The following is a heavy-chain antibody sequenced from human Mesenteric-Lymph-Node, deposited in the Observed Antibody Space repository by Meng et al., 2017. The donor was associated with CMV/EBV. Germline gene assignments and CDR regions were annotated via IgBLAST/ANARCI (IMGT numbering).Heavy chain of an antibody. J-gene: IGHJ4*02. Sequence: YIFTSYGINWVRQAPGQGLEWMGWISPYNGVTNHAQKLQGRVTVTTDTSTSTAYMELRSLRSDDTAVYYCARDLGEYYDILTGDFEYWGQGTLVTVSS. V-gene: IGHV1-18*01. CDR2: ISPYNGVT. D-gene: IGHD3-9*01. CDR3: ARDLGEYYDILTGDFEY. CDR1: YIFTSYG.